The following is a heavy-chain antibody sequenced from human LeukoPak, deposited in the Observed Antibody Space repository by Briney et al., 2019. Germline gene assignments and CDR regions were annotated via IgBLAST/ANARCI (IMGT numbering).Heavy chain of an antibody. CDR2: ISGPGDHT. CDR3: AKDRITIFGVVMDQ. CDR1: GFTFSSYG. J-gene: IGHJ4*02. Sequence: GRSLRLSCAASGFTFSSYGMHWVRQAPGKGLEWVSSISGPGDHTYYADSVKGRFTISRDNSENALYLQMNSLRADDTAVYYCAKDRITIFGVVMDQWGQGTLVTVSS. V-gene: IGHV3-23*01. D-gene: IGHD3-3*01.